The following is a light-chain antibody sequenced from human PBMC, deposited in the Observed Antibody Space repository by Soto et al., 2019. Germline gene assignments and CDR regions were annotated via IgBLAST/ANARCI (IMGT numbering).Light chain of an antibody. J-gene: IGKJ1*01. CDR2: GAS. CDR1: QSVSNNY. CDR3: QQYGSSGT. Sequence: DIVLTHSPATLSLSPCESVTLSFRASQSVSNNYLAWYQQKPGQAPRLLIYGASNRATGIPDRFSGSGSGTDFTLTISRLEPEDFAVYYCQQYGSSGTFGQGTKVDIK. V-gene: IGKV3-20*01.